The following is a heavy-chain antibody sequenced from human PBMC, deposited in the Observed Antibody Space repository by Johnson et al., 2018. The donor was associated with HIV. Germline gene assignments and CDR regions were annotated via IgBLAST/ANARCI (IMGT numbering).Heavy chain of an antibody. V-gene: IGHV3-20*04. J-gene: IGHJ3*02. CDR1: GFTFDDYG. D-gene: IGHD3-22*01. CDR2: IDWNGDNT. Sequence: VQLVESGGGVVQPGRSLRLSCAASGFTFDDYGMTWVRQAPGKGLEWVSGIDWNGDNTYYADSVKGRFTISRDNAKNSLYLQMNSLRAEDTAVYYCTTDHPTMIVVFNAFDIWGQGTMVTVSS. CDR3: TTDHPTMIVVFNAFDI.